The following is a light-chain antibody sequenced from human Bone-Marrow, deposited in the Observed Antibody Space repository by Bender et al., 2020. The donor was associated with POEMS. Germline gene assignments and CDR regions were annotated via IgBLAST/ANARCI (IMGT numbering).Light chain of an antibody. CDR2: DVS. V-gene: IGLV2-14*01. Sequence: QSALTQPRSVSGSPGQSVTISCTGTSSDVGGYNYVSWYQQHPGKAPKLMIYDVSKRPSGVSNRFSGSKSGNTASLTISGLQPEDEADYYCSSYTSSSTYVFGSGTKVTVL. CDR3: SSYTSSSTYV. CDR1: SSDVGGYNY. J-gene: IGLJ1*01.